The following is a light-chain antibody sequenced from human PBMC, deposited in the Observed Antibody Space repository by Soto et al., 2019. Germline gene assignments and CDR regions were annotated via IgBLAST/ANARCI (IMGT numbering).Light chain of an antibody. CDR3: QHSGRTPPYT. J-gene: IGKJ2*01. Sequence: EIVLTQSPGTLSLSPGERATLSCRASQSVSSSYLSWFQQKPGQAPRLLIYGASSRATGIPDRFSGSGSGTDFTLTISRLEAEDFAVYYCQHSGRTPPYTFGQGTKLEIK. CDR2: GAS. CDR1: QSVSSSY. V-gene: IGKV3-20*01.